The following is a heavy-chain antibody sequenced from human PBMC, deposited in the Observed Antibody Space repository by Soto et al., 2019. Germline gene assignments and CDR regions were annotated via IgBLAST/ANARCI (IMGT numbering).Heavy chain of an antibody. CDR1: GFTFTAFG. D-gene: IGHD3-10*01. CDR2: ISFDGTTK. J-gene: IGHJ4*02. CDR3: ARHRDGGTYTYIDH. V-gene: IGHV3-30-3*01. Sequence: SGGSLRLSCAASGFTFTAFGLHWVRQAPGKGLEWVGLISFDGTTKYFADSVRGRFTISRDNSKNMLFLQLNSLRVEDTAVYYCARHRDGGTYTYIDHWGPGTLVTVS.